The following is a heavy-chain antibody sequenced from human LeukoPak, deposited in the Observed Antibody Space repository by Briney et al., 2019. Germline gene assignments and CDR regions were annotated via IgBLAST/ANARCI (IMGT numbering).Heavy chain of an antibody. CDR2: ISWNSGSI. CDR3: AKDNEGYYFDY. J-gene: IGHJ4*02. CDR1: GFTFDDYA. V-gene: IGHV3-9*01. Sequence: GGSLRLSCAASGFTFDDYAMHWVRQAPGKGLEWVSGISWNSGSIGYADSVKGRFTISRDNAKNSLYLQMNSLRAEDTALYYCAKDNEGYYFDYWGQGTPVTVSS.